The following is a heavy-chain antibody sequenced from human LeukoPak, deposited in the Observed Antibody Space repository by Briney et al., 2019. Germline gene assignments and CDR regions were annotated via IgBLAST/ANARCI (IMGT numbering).Heavy chain of an antibody. CDR2: ISSGNSYK. D-gene: IGHD6-6*01. CDR3: AKEAARRGYYYYYMDV. CDR1: GFTFSDYS. J-gene: IGHJ6*03. Sequence: PGGSLRLSCAASGFTFSDYSMKWVRQAPGKGLEWVSSISSGNSYKYYGDSVKGRFTISRDNAKNSLYLQMNSLRAEDMALYYCAKEAARRGYYYYYMDVWGKGTTVTVSS. V-gene: IGHV3-21*04.